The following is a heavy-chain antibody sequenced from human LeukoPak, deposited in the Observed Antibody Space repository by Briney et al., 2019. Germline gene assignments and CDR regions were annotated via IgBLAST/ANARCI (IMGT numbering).Heavy chain of an antibody. CDR2: INPNTGGT. J-gene: IGHJ5*02. V-gene: IGHV1-2*02. CDR1: GYTFTCYS. D-gene: IGHD2/OR15-2a*01. Sequence: ASVKVSCQASGYTFTCYSIHWVRQAPGQGLEWMGWINPNTGGTNYAQNFQGRVTMTRDTSISTAYMELSSLTSDDTAVYYCARDQSEDFINWFDAWGQGTLVTVSS. CDR3: ARDQSEDFINWFDA.